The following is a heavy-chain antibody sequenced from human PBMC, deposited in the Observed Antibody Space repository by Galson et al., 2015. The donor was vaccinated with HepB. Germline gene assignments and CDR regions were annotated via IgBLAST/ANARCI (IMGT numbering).Heavy chain of an antibody. CDR3: AGSYASGSYFSYFDY. J-gene: IGHJ4*02. CDR2: IKQDGSEK. D-gene: IGHD3-10*01. CDR1: GFIFSSYW. V-gene: IGHV3-7*01. Sequence: SLRLSCAASGFIFSSYWMNWVRQAPGKGLEWVANIKQDGSEKYYLDSVKGRFAISRDNAKNSLYLQMNSLRAEDTAVHYCAGSYASGSYFSYFDYWGQGALVTVSS.